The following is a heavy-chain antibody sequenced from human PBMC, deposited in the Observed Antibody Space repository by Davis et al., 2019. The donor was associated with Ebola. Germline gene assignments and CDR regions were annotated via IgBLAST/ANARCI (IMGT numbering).Heavy chain of an antibody. Sequence: PGGSLRLSCVASGFTFSNHAMHWVRQAPGKGLEWVAVTSHNERERFYGESVQGRFTISRDNSENTLYLQMNSLRAEDTAVYYCARDDIHARPLDYWGQGTLITVSS. CDR1: GFTFSNHA. J-gene: IGHJ4*02. CDR3: ARDDIHARPLDY. CDR2: TSHNERER. V-gene: IGHV3-30*04. D-gene: IGHD6-6*01.